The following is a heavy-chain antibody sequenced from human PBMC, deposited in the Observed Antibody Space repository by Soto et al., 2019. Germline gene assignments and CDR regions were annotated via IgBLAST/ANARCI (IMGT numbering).Heavy chain of an antibody. CDR3: ARYYGSGSYSPPYYYYGMDV. Sequence: QVQLVQSGAEVKKPGSSVKVSCKASGGTFSSYAISWVRQAPGQGLEWMGGIIPIFGTANYAQKFQGRVMITADESTSTAYMELSSLRSEDTAVYYCARYYGSGSYSPPYYYYGMDVWGQGTTVTVSS. V-gene: IGHV1-69*01. CDR2: IIPIFGTA. CDR1: GGTFSSYA. J-gene: IGHJ6*02. D-gene: IGHD3-10*01.